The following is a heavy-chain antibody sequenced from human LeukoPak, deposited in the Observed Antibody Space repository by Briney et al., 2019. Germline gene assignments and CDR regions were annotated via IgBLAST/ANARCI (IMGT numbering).Heavy chain of an antibody. CDR2: IYYSGST. D-gene: IGHD6-13*01. V-gene: IGHV4-59*08. Sequence: SGTLSLTCTVSGVSISSYYWSWIRQPPGKGLEWIGYIYYSGSTNYNPSLKSRVTVSVDASKNQFSLKLNSVTAADTAVYYCARHPPGEKAAAGTRRYWFDPWGQGTLVTVSS. J-gene: IGHJ5*02. CDR3: ARHPPGEKAAAGTRRYWFDP. CDR1: GVSISSYY.